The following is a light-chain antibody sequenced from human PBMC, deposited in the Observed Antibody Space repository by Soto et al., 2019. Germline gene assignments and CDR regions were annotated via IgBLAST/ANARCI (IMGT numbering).Light chain of an antibody. CDR2: DVS. V-gene: IGLV2-11*01. J-gene: IGLJ1*01. CDR1: STDVGGYNY. CDR3: CSYAGNFV. Sequence: QSALAQPRSVSGSPGHSVTISCTGTSTDVGGYNYVSWYQQHPGKAPKLMIYDVSKRPSGVPDRFSGSKSGNTASLTISGLQAEDEADYYCCSYAGNFVFGAGTKVTVL.